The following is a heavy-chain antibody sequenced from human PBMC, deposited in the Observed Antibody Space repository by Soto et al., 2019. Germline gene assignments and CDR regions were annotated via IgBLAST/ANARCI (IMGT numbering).Heavy chain of an antibody. Sequence: GGSLRLSCAASGFTFSSYAMSWVRQAPGKGLEWVSAISGSGGSTYYADSVKGRFTISRDNSKNTLYLQMNSLRAEDTAVYYCAKDPLTMWYYYVRSGNYGMDVWGQGTTVTVSS. V-gene: IGHV3-23*01. CDR2: ISGSGGST. D-gene: IGHD3-22*01. CDR3: AKDPLTMWYYYVRSGNYGMDV. J-gene: IGHJ6*02. CDR1: GFTFSSYA.